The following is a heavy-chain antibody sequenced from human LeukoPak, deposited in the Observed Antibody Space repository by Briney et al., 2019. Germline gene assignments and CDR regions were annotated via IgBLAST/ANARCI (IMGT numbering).Heavy chain of an antibody. CDR3: AHAKLRIEYYYDNTGTPFDF. CDR2: IYWDDDK. J-gene: IGHJ4*02. V-gene: IGHV2-5*02. Sequence: SGPTLVNPTQTLTLTCTFSGFSLSTSGVGVGWIRQPPGKALEWPALIYWDDDKRYSPSLKSRLTITKDTSKKQVVLTMTNVDPVDTATYYCAHAKLRIEYYYDNTGTPFDFWGQGTLVTVSS. CDR1: GFSLSTSGVG. D-gene: IGHD3-22*01.